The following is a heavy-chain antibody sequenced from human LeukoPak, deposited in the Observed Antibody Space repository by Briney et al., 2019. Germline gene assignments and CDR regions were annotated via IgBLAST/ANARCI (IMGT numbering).Heavy chain of an antibody. CDR2: RKQDGSEK. J-gene: IGHJ6*03. CDR3: ARDPTYGVVVAAALHYYYYMDV. V-gene: IGHV3-7*01. D-gene: IGHD2-15*01. Sequence: PGGSLRLSCAASGFTFSSYRMSWVRQAPGPGLGLVSNRKQDGSEKYYVDSVKGRFTISRDNAKNSLYLQMNSLRAEDTAVYYCARDPTYGVVVAAALHYYYYMDVWGKGTTVTVSS. CDR1: GFTFSSYR.